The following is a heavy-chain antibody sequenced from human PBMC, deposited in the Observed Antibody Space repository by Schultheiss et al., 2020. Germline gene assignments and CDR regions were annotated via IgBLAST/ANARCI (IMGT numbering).Heavy chain of an antibody. CDR2: ISSSSSYT. J-gene: IGHJ4*02. CDR1: GFTFSDYY. CDR3: ARVGAAADPMRIDY. Sequence: GESLKISCAASGFTFSDYYMSWIRQAPGKGLEWVSYISSSSSYTNYADSVKGRFTISRDNAKNSLYLQMNSLRAEDTAVYYCARVGAAADPMRIDYWGQGTLVTVSS. V-gene: IGHV3-11*06. D-gene: IGHD6-13*01.